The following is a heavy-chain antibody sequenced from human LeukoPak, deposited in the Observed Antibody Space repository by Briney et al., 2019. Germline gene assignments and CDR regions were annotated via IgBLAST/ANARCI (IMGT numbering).Heavy chain of an antibody. J-gene: IGHJ4*02. V-gene: IGHV5-51*01. CDR1: GYSFTSYW. Sequence: GESLKISCQGSGYSFTSYWIAWVRQIPGKGLKCMGIIYPGDSDTRYSPSFQGQLTISTDKSISAAYLQWSSLKASDTAMYYCARNNYGGNVGGFDYWGQGTLVTVSS. D-gene: IGHD4-23*01. CDR3: ARNNYGGNVGGFDY. CDR2: IYPGDSDT.